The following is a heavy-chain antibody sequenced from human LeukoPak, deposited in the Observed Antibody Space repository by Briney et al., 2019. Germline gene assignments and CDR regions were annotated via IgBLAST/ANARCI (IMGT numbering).Heavy chain of an antibody. V-gene: IGHV4-39*01. D-gene: IGHD6-6*01. Sequence: SETLSLTCTVSGGSISSSSYYWGWIRQPPGKGLEWIGSIYYSGSTYYNPSLKSRVTISVDTSKNQFSLKLSSVTAADTAVYYCAGRRSIAARPGADPWGQGTLVTVSS. CDR3: AGRRSIAARPGADP. CDR2: IYYSGST. CDR1: GGSISSSSYY. J-gene: IGHJ5*02.